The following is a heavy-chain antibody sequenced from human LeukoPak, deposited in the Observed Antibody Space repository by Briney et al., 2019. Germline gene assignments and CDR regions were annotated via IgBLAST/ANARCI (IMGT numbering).Heavy chain of an antibody. V-gene: IGHV3-74*01. CDR2: INSDGSST. CDR1: GFTFSSYW. CDR3: ARGPRYYDSSGFHFRFDY. Sequence: GGSLRLSCAASGFTFSSYWTHWVRQAPGKGLVWVSRINSDGSSTSYADSVKGRFTISRDNAKNTLYLQMNSLRAEDTAVYYCARGPRYYDSSGFHFRFDYWGQGTLVTVSS. D-gene: IGHD3-22*01. J-gene: IGHJ4*02.